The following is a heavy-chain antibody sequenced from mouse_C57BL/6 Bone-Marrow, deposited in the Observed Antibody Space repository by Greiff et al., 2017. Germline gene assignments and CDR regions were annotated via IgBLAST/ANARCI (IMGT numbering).Heavy chain of an antibody. CDR1: GYTFTSYW. CDR3: ARGQLRLRFAY. CDR2: IDPSDSYT. D-gene: IGHD3-2*02. V-gene: IGHV1-50*01. Sequence: QVQLKQPGAELVKPGASVKLSCKASGYTFTSYWMQWVKQRPGQGLEWIGEIDPSDSYTNYNQKFKGKATLTVDTSSSTAYMQLSSLTSEDSAVYYCARGQLRLRFAYWGQGTLVTVSA. J-gene: IGHJ3*01.